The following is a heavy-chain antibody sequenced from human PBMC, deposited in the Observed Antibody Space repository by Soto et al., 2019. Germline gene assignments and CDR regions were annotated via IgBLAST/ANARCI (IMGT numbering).Heavy chain of an antibody. CDR3: VRYCSGGSCPDAFDI. D-gene: IGHD2-15*01. J-gene: IGHJ3*02. CDR2: IRSKANSDAT. CDR1: GFTFSGSA. V-gene: IGHV3-73*01. Sequence: GGSLSLSCVASGFTFSGSAMHWVRQASGKGLEWVGRIRSKANSDATAYGASVKGRFTISRDDSKNTAYLQMNSLKTEDTAVYYCVRYCSGGSCPDAFDIWGQGTMVTVSS.